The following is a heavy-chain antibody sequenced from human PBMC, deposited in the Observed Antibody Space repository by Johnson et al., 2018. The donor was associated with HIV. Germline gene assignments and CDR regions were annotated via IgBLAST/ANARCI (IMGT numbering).Heavy chain of an antibody. CDR3: ARDQYSSDWVGGGDAFDI. CDR2: ISSSSSTT. V-gene: IGHV3-11*04. CDR1: GFIFSDYY. D-gene: IGHD6-19*01. Sequence: QVQLVESGGGLVKPGGSLRLSCAASGFIFSDYYMTWIRQAPGKGLEWVSYISSSSSTTYYADSVKGRFPISRDNAKNSLYLQMNSLRAEDTAVYYCARDQYSSDWVGGGDAFDIWGQGTMVTVSS. J-gene: IGHJ3*02.